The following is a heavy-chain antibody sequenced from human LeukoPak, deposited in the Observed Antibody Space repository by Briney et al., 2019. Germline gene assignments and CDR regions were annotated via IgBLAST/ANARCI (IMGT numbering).Heavy chain of an antibody. CDR3: ARASRGSGSYEAP. CDR1: GYTVTSYY. J-gene: IGHJ5*02. Sequence: ASVKVSCKASGYTVTSYYMHWVRQAPGQGLEWMAILNPSGGSSNYAQKFQGRATLTRATSTGTVYMELRSLRSDDTAVYYCARASRGSGSYEAPWGQGTLVTVSS. CDR2: LNPSGGSS. D-gene: IGHD3-10*01. V-gene: IGHV1-46*01.